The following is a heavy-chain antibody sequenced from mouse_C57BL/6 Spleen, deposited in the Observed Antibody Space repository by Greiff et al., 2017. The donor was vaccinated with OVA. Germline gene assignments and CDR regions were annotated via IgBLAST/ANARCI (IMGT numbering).Heavy chain of an antibody. CDR1: GFTFSNYW. CDR2: IRLKSDNYAT. J-gene: IGHJ1*03. Sequence: EVQGVESGGGLVQPGGSMKLSCVASGFTFSNYWMNWVRQSPEKGLEWVAQIRLKSDNYATHYAESVKGRFTISRDDSKSSVYLQMNNLRAEDTGIYYCTAYYSNYEDWYFDVWGTGTTVTVSS. CDR3: TAYYSNYEDWYFDV. V-gene: IGHV6-3*01. D-gene: IGHD2-5*01.